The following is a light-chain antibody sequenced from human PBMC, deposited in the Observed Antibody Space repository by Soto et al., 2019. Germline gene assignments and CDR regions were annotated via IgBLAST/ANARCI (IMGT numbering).Light chain of an antibody. J-gene: IGLJ2*01. CDR3: QAWDSSTHVV. V-gene: IGLV3-1*01. CDR1: KLGDKY. CDR2: QDS. Sequence: SYELTQPPSVSVSPGQTASITCSGDKLGDKYACWYQQKPGQSPVLVIYQDSKRPSGIPERFSGSNSGNTATLTISGTQAMDEADYYCQAWDSSTHVVFGGGTKPHRP.